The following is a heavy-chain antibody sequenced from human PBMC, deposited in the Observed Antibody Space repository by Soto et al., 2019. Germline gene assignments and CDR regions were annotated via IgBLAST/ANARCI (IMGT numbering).Heavy chain of an antibody. J-gene: IGHJ5*02. Sequence: PSETLSLTCTVSGGSISSGGYYWSWIRQHPGKGLEWIGYIYYSGSTYYNPSLKSRVTISVDTSKNQFSLKLSSVTAADTAVYYCARVGGITGTTSVGTWGQGTLVPVS. CDR2: IYYSGST. D-gene: IGHD1-20*01. V-gene: IGHV4-31*03. CDR3: ARVGGITGTTSVGT. CDR1: GGSISSGGYY.